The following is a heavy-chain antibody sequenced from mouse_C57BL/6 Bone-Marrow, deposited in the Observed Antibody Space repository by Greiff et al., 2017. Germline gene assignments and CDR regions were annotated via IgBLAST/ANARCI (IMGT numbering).Heavy chain of an antibody. J-gene: IGHJ2*01. CDR2: IDPSDSYT. CDR1: GYTFTSYW. D-gene: IGHD2-4*01. V-gene: IGHV1-69*01. Sequence: QVQLQQPGAELVMPGASVKLSCKASGYTFTSYWMHWVKQRPGQGLEWIGEIDPSDSYTNYNQKFKGKSTLTVDKSSSTAYMQLSSLTSEDSAVYYCAMGLRIVYWGQGTTLTVSS. CDR3: AMGLRIVY.